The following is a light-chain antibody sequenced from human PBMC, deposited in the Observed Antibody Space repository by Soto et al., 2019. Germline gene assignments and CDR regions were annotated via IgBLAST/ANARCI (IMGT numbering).Light chain of an antibody. CDR1: QTISNW. J-gene: IGKJ4*01. V-gene: IGKV1-5*01. CDR3: QQYIRWPLT. Sequence: DIQMTQSPSTLSGSVGDRVTITCRASQTISNWLAWYQQKPGKAPKLLIYDASSLESGVPSRFSGSGSGTEFTLTISSLQSEDFAVYYCQQYIRWPLTFGGGTKVDIK. CDR2: DAS.